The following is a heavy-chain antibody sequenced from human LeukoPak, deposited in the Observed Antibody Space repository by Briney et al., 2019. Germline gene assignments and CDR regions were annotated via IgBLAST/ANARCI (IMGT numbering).Heavy chain of an antibody. CDR2: IIPIFGTA. CDR3: ARSIFYGDYAPWYYFDY. D-gene: IGHD4-17*01. CDR1: GGTFSSYA. Sequence: GASVKVSCNASGGTFSSYAISWVRQAPGQGLEWMGGIIPIFGTANYAQKFQGRVTITTDESTSTAYMELSSLRSEDTAVYYCARSIFYGDYAPWYYFDYWGQGTLVTVSS. J-gene: IGHJ4*02. V-gene: IGHV1-69*05.